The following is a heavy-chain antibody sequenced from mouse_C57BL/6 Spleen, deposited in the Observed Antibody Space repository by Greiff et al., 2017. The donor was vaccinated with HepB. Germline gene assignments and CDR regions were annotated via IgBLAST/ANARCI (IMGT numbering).Heavy chain of an antibody. Sequence: QVQLQQPGAELVKPGASVKLSCKAFGYTFTSYWMQWVKQRPGQGLEWIGEIDPSDSYTNYNQKFKGKATLTVDTSSSTAYMQLSSLTSEDSAVYYCARWTTVVALYAMDYWGQGTSVTVSS. CDR2: IDPSDSYT. V-gene: IGHV1-50*01. J-gene: IGHJ4*01. D-gene: IGHD1-1*01. CDR3: ARWTTVVALYAMDY. CDR1: GYTFTSYW.